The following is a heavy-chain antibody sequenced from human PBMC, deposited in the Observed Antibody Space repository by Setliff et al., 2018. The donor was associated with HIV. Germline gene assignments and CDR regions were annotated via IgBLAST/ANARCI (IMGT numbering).Heavy chain of an antibody. CDR1: GGPISNSNYF. CDR3: ARSYCGGGLCFRGLDL. J-gene: IGHJ6*02. D-gene: IGHD2-21*01. CDR2: AGSADYGGNA. Sequence: PSETLSLTCTVSGGPISNSNYFWDWIRQPPGKGLEWIGSAGSADYGGNAYYNPSLKSRVTISVETSKNQFSLKLTSVTAADTAVYYCARSYCGGGLCFRGLDLWGQGTTVTVSS. V-gene: IGHV4-39*07.